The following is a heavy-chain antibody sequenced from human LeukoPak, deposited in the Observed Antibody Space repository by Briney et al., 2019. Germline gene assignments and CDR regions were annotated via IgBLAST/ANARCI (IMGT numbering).Heavy chain of an antibody. V-gene: IGHV3-66*01. CDR3: AREDGSGSYLAY. CDR1: GFTVSSNF. Sequence: SGGSLRLSCAASGFTVSSNFMSWVRQAPGKGLEWVSVIYSGGSTYYADSVKGRFTISRDNSKNTLYLQMNSLRDEDTAVYYCAREDGSGSYLAYWGQGTLVTVSS. CDR2: IYSGGST. D-gene: IGHD3-10*01. J-gene: IGHJ4*02.